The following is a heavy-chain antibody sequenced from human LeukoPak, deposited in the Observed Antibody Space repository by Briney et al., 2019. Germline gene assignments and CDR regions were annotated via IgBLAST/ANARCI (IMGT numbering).Heavy chain of an antibody. D-gene: IGHD2/OR15-2a*01. CDR2: IYYSGST. Sequence: SETLSLTCAVSGGSISSSSYYWDWIRQPPGKGLEWIASIYYSGSTYYNPSLKSRVTISVDTSKNQFSLKLSSVTAADTAVYYCAKIVTAGYYYFDSWGQGTLVTVSS. CDR1: GGSISSSSYY. CDR3: AKIVTAGYYYFDS. J-gene: IGHJ4*02. V-gene: IGHV4-39*01.